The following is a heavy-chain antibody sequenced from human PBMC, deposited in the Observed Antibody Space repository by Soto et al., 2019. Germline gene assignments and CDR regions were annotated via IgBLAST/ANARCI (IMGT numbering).Heavy chain of an antibody. CDR1: GDSVSTNSAT. CDR2: TYYRSRWFN. Sequence: PSQTLSLTCAISGDSVSTNSATWDWIRQSPSRGLEWLGRTYYRSRWFNDYAESVRGRITINPDTSNNQFSLQLNSVTPEDTAVYYWAGAAALTSDYGGRGTLVTVSS. J-gene: IGHJ4*02. CDR3: AGAAALTSDY. V-gene: IGHV6-1*01. D-gene: IGHD2-2*01.